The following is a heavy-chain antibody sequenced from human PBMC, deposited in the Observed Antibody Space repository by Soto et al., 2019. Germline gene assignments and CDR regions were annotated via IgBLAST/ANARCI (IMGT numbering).Heavy chain of an antibody. CDR2: IYHSGST. V-gene: IGHV4-30-2*01. D-gene: IGHD4-4*01. Sequence: QLQLQESGSGLVKPSQTLSLTCAVSGGSINTATHSWSWIRQPPGKGLEWIGYIYHSGSTYYNPSAKSPVTISIDTAKKQFSLRLSFVTAADTAVYYCARGGGVTTTGDDYWGQGILVTVSS. J-gene: IGHJ4*02. CDR3: ARGGGVTTTGDDY. CDR1: GGSINTATHS.